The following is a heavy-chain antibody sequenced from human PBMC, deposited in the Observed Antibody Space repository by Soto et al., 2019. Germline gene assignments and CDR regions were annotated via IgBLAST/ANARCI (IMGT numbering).Heavy chain of an antibody. V-gene: IGHV1-18*01. CDR1: GYTFTSYG. Sequence: ASVKVSCKASGYTFTSYGISWVRQAPGQGLEWMGWISAYNGNTNYAQKLQGRVTMTTDTSTSTAYMGLRSLRSDDTAVYYCARYLRIVVVNKDGFDPWGQGTLVTVSS. D-gene: IGHD3-22*01. CDR2: ISAYNGNT. J-gene: IGHJ5*02. CDR3: ARYLRIVVVNKDGFDP.